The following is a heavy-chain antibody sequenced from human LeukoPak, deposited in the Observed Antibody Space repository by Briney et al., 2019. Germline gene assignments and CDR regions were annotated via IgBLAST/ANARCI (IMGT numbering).Heavy chain of an antibody. D-gene: IGHD3-3*01. CDR1: GYSISSGYY. Sequence: SETLSLTCTVSGYSISSGYYWGWIRQPPGKGLEWIGEINHSGSTNYNPSLKSRVTISVDTSKNQFSLKLSSVTAADTAVYYCARRKASYYDFWSGYYTYWGQGTMVTVSS. CDR2: INHSGST. J-gene: IGHJ3*01. CDR3: ARRKASYYDFWSGYYTY. V-gene: IGHV4-38-2*02.